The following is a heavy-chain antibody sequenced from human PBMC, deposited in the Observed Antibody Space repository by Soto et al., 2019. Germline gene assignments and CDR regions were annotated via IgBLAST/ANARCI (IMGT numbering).Heavy chain of an antibody. D-gene: IGHD5-18*01. V-gene: IGHV3-48*02. J-gene: IGHJ4*02. CDR2: ISSSSSTI. Sequence: EVQLVESGGGLVQPGGSLRLSCAASGLTFTSYNMNWVRQAPGKGLEWVSFISSSSSTIYYADSMKGRFTISRDNAKNSLYLQMNSLRDEDTAVYYCARDRGYTYGFDFWGQGALVTVSS. CDR1: GLTFTSYN. CDR3: ARDRGYTYGFDF.